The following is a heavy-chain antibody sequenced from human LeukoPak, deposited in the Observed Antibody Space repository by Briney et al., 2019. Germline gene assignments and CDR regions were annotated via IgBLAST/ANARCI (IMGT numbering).Heavy chain of an antibody. Sequence: GGSLRLSCAASGFTFSSYSMNWVRQAPGKGLEWVSAISGSDSSTYYADSVKGRFTISRDNSKNTLSLHMNSLRVEDTAVYYCARDVYDSSGSAFDYWGQGTLVTVSS. V-gene: IGHV3-23*01. J-gene: IGHJ4*02. CDR1: GFTFSSYS. D-gene: IGHD3-22*01. CDR3: ARDVYDSSGSAFDY. CDR2: ISGSDSST.